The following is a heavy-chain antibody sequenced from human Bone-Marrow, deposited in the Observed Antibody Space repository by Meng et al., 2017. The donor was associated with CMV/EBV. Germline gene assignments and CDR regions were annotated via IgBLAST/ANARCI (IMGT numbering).Heavy chain of an antibody. V-gene: IGHV1-69*10. D-gene: IGHD1-26*01. CDR1: GGTFSSYA. CDR3: ASVVGAPGGVDV. J-gene: IGHJ6*02. CDR2: IIPILGIA. Sequence: SVKVSCKASGGTFSSYAISWVRQAPGQGLEWMGGIIPILGIANYAQKFQGRVTITTDESTSTAYMELSSLRSEDTAVYYCASVVGAPGGVDVWGQGTTVTVSS.